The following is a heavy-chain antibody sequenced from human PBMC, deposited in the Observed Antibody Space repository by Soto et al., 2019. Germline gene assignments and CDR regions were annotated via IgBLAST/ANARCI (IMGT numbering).Heavy chain of an antibody. D-gene: IGHD1-1*01. CDR2: IYYSGST. Sequence: SETLSLTCTVSGGSISSGGYYWSWIRQHPGKGLEWIGYIYYSGSTYYNPSLKSRVTISVDTSKNQFSLKLSSVTAADTAVYYCPRWSLPMNWFDPWGKGPLVTDSS. V-gene: IGHV4-31*02. CDR1: GGSISSGGYY. J-gene: IGHJ5*02. CDR3: PRWSLPMNWFDP.